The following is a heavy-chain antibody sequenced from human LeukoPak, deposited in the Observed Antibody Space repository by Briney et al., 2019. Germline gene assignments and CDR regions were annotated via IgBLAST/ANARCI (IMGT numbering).Heavy chain of an antibody. CDR3: ARDYYGSGSYSYAFDI. Sequence: GGSLRLSCAASGFTFSSYEMNWVRQAPGKGLEWVSYISSSGSTIYYADSVKGRFTISRDNAKNSLYLQMNSLRAEDTAVYYCARDYYGSGSYSYAFDIWGQGTMVTVSS. V-gene: IGHV3-48*03. CDR2: ISSSGSTI. J-gene: IGHJ3*02. CDR1: GFTFSSYE. D-gene: IGHD3-10*01.